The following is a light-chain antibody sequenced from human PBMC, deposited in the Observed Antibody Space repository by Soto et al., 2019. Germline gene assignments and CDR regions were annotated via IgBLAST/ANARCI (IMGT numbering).Light chain of an antibody. CDR2: AAS. J-gene: IGKJ1*01. V-gene: IGKV1-27*01. CDR1: QGISTS. Sequence: DIQMTQSPSSLSASVGDRVTITCRASQGISTSLAWYQQKPGKVPKLLIYAASTLQSGVPSRFSGSGSGTDFTLTISSLQPEDFATYYCQKYNSAPRTCGPGTNVEIK. CDR3: QKYNSAPRT.